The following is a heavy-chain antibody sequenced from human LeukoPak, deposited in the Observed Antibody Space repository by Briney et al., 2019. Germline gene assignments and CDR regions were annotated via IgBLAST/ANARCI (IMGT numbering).Heavy chain of an antibody. CDR2: ISWNGGSI. V-gene: IGHV3-9*01. CDR1: GFTFDDYA. CDR3: ASSKQWLSTQFDY. J-gene: IGHJ4*02. D-gene: IGHD6-19*01. Sequence: GGSLRLSCAASGFTFDDYAMHWVRQAPGKGLEWVSGISWNGGSIGYADSVKGRFTISRDNAKNSLYLQMNSLRAEDTALYYCASSKQWLSTQFDYWGQGTLVTVSS.